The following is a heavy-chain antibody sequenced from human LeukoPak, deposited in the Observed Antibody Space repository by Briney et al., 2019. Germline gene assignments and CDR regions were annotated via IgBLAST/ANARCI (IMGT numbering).Heavy chain of an antibody. V-gene: IGHV3-30*18. CDR1: GFTFSSYG. J-gene: IGHJ4*02. D-gene: IGHD2-2*01. CDR3: AKGGTSCTIDY. CDR2: ISYDGSNK. Sequence: GGSLRLSCAASGFTFSSYGMHWVRQAPGKGLEWVAVISYDGSNKYFADSVKGRFTISRDNSKNTLYLQMNSLRAEDTAVYYCAKGGTSCTIDYWGQGTLVTVSS.